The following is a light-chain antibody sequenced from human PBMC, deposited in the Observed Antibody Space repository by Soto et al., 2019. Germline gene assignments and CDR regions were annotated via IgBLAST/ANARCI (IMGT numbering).Light chain of an antibody. CDR2: GTS. CDR1: QAIGNS. J-gene: IGKJ1*01. V-gene: IGKV1-NL1*01. CDR3: QQYGSSGT. Sequence: DIQMTQSPSSLSASVGDRVTITCRTSQAIGNSLNWYQQKPGKAPNLLVYGTSTLQSGVPSRFSGSGSGAEFTLTISSLQSEDFAVYYCQQYGSSGTFGQGTKVDIK.